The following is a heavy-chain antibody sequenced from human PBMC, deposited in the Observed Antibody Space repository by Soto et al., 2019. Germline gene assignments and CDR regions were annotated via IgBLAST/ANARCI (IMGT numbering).Heavy chain of an antibody. Sequence: QVQLQESGPGLVRPSETLSLTCTVSGGSISSFYWSWIRQPPGKGLEWIGYFYYSGSTNYNPSLRNRVTITVDTSQNQFSLKLSSATAADTSVYYCVRMGIGYCSGDSCYSCAEAHDYWGQGTLVTVSS. CDR2: FYYSGST. CDR1: GGSISSFY. V-gene: IGHV4-59*08. CDR3: VRMGIGYCSGDSCYSCAEAHDY. D-gene: IGHD2-15*01. J-gene: IGHJ4*02.